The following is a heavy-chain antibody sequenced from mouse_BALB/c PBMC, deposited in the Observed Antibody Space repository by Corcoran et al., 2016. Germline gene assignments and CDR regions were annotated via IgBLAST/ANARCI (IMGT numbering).Heavy chain of an antibody. J-gene: IGHJ1*01. Sequence: EVQLQQSGAELVKPGASVKLSCTASGFNIKDTYMHWVKQRPEQGLEWIGRIDHANGNTKYAPKFQGKATITADTSSNTAYLQLSSLTSEDTAVYFCASWDWYFDAWGAGTTVTVSS. D-gene: IGHD4-1*01. CDR2: IDHANGNT. CDR3: ASWDWYFDA. CDR1: GFNIKDTY. V-gene: IGHV14-3*02.